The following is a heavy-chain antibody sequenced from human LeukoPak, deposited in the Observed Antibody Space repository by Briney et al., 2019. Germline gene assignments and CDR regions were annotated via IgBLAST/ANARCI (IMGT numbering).Heavy chain of an antibody. CDR2: IYYSGST. V-gene: IGHV4-4*02. D-gene: IGHD3-22*01. CDR1: GGSISSNHW. CDR3: ARHGLTSYDSSGYYPPEYYFDY. Sequence: SGTLSLTCAVSGGSISSNHWWSWVRQPPGKGLEWIGSIYYSGSTYYNPSLKSRVTISVDTSKNQFSLKLSSVTAADTAVYYCARHGLTSYDSSGYYPPEYYFDYWGQGTLVTVSS. J-gene: IGHJ4*02.